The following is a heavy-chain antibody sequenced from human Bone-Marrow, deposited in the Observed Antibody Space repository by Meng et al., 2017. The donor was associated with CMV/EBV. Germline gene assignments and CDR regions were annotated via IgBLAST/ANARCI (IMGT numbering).Heavy chain of an antibody. V-gene: IGHV3-33*01. CDR1: GFTFSSYG. CDR3: ARDWSCMDV. J-gene: IGHJ6*02. CDR2: IWYDGSNK. Sequence: GESLKISCAASGFTFSSYGMHWVRQAPGKGLEWVAVIWYDGSNKYYADSVKGRFTISRDNSKNTLYLQMNSLRAEDSAVYFCARDWSCMDVWGQGTTVTVSS.